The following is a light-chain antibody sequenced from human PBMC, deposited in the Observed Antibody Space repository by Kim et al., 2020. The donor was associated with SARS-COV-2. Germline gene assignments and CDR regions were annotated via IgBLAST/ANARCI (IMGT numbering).Light chain of an antibody. CDR3: RLNYGGNWV. Sequence: PGGTVTLTCASSTGAVTRAQNANWFQQNPGQAPRALIHRTSNRHSWTPARFSGSLLGDKAALTLSRVQPEDEADYYCRLNYGGNWVLGGGTQLSVL. CDR2: RTS. V-gene: IGLV7-43*01. CDR1: TGAVTRAQN. J-gene: IGLJ3*02.